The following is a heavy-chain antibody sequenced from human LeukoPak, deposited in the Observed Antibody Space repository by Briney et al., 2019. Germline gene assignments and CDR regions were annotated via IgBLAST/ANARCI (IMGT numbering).Heavy chain of an antibody. V-gene: IGHV4-59*12. CDR1: GVPISSFH. D-gene: IGHD6-19*01. J-gene: IGHJ4*02. CDR2: LYYGGST. Sequence: SETVSLTCSVSGVPISSFHWIWLPPPPGQGLVGRGYLYYGGSTNYHPSLKRRIIISEDTSKHDFSKTMSSRPAADTAEYYWARGPAVAEARGPYYFDYWGQGTLVTVSS. CDR3: ARGPAVAEARGPYYFDY.